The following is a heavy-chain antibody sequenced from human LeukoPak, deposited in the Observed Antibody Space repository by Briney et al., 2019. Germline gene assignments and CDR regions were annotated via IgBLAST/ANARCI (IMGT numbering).Heavy chain of an antibody. CDR2: IIPIFGTA. CDR3: ASLSRDGYNNFDY. D-gene: IGHD5-24*01. CDR1: GGTFISYA. V-gene: IGHV1-69*05. Sequence: SVKVSSKASGGTFISYAISWVRQAPGQGLEWMGGIIPIFGTANYAQKFQGRVTITTDESTSTAYMELSSLRSEDTAVYYCASLSRDGYNNFDYWGQGTLVTVSS. J-gene: IGHJ4*02.